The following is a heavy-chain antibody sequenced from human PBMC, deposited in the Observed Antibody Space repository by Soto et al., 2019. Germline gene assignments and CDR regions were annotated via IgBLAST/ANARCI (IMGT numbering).Heavy chain of an antibody. CDR3: AASSRYYDFWSGYYGDFDY. J-gene: IGHJ4*02. V-gene: IGHV3-21*01. Sequence: ESGGGLVKPGGSLRLSCAASGFTFSSYSMNWVRQAPGKGLEWVSSISTSSTYIHYADSVKGRFTISRDNAKNSLYLQMNSLRAEDTAVYYCAASSRYYDFWSGYYGDFDYWGQGTLVTVSS. CDR2: ISTSSTYI. D-gene: IGHD3-3*01. CDR1: GFTFSSYS.